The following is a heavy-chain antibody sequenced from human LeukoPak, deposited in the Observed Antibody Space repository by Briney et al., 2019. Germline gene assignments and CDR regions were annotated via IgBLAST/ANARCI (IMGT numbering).Heavy chain of an antibody. CDR1: GFSFNNYN. V-gene: IGHV3-21*01. CDR2: ITSGSSHI. D-gene: IGHD1-26*01. J-gene: IGHJ6*03. CDR3: ARDPYSGSYWADYYYYMDV. Sequence: GGSLRLSCAASGFSFNNYNMNWVRQTPGQGLEWVSSITSGSSHIYYADSVKGRFTIPRDNAKSSLYLQMNSLRTEDTAVYYCARDPYSGSYWADYYYYMDVWGKGTTVTISS.